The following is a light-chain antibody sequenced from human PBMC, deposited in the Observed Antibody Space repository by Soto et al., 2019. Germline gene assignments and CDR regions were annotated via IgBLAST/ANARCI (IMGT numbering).Light chain of an antibody. V-gene: IGKV1-5*03. J-gene: IGKJ4*01. CDR3: QQYNSYSPGFT. Sequence: DIQMTQSPSTLSASVGDRVTITCRASQSINSWLAWYQQKPGKAPKLLIYKASSLESGVPSRFSGSGSGTEFTLTISSLQPDVFATYYCQQYNSYSPGFTFGGGTKVEIK. CDR1: QSINSW. CDR2: KAS.